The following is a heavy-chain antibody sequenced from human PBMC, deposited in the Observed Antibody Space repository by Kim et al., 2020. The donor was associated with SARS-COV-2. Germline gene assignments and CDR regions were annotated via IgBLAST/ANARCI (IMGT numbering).Heavy chain of an antibody. J-gene: IGHJ4*02. D-gene: IGHD2-8*01. V-gene: IGHV4-34*01. CDR3: ARLLNLIHRFDY. Sequence: TYNPSLKSRVTISVDTSKNQFSLKLSSVTAADTAVYYCARLLNLIHRFDYWGQGTLVTVSS.